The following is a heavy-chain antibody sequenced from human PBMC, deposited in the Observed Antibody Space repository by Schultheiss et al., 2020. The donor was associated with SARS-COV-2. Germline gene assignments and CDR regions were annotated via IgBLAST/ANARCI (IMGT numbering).Heavy chain of an antibody. V-gene: IGHV3-33*08. CDR3: ATLAVAGTFYFDY. J-gene: IGHJ4*02. CDR1: GFTFSSYA. CDR2: IWYDGSNK. D-gene: IGHD6-19*01. Sequence: GGSLRLSCAASGFTFSSYAMHWVRQAPGKGLEWVAVIWYDGSNKYYADSVKGRFTMSRDDSKNTLYLQMNSLKTEDTAVYYCATLAVAGTFYFDYWGQGTLVTVSS.